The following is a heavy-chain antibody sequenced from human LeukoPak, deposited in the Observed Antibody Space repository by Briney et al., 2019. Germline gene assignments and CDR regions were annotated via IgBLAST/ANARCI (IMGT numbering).Heavy chain of an antibody. D-gene: IGHD1-26*01. CDR2: IYYSGST. V-gene: IGHV4-59*11. Sequence: SETLSLTCTVSGGSISSHYWSWIRQPPGKRLEWIGYIYYSGSTNYNPSLKSRATISVDTSKNQFSLKLSSVTAADTAVYYCARMGSWELAFDYWGQGTLVTVSS. CDR3: ARMGSWELAFDY. J-gene: IGHJ4*02. CDR1: GGSISSHY.